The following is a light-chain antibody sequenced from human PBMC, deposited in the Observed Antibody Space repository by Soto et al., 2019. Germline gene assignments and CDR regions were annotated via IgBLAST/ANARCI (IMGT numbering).Light chain of an antibody. CDR1: QSIRSA. V-gene: IGKV1-39*01. CDR2: LAA. CDR3: QQSYSTPYT. Sequence: DIQMTQSPSSLSASVGDRVTITCRASQSIRSALSWYQQRPGKAPTLLIYLAASLQSGVPSRFSGSGSGTDFTLTISCLPFEDFAPYYCQQSYSTPYTCGQGTKLEIK. J-gene: IGKJ2*01.